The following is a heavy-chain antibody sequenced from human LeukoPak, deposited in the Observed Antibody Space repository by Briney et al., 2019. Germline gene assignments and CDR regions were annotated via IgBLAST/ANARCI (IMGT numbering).Heavy chain of an antibody. Sequence: PGRSLRLSCAASGFTFSSYGMHWVRQAPGKGLEWVAVISYDGSSKYYADSVKGRFAISRDNSKNTLYLQMNSLRADDTAVYYCAKESGYDVDFDCWGQGTLVTVSS. CDR2: ISYDGSSK. V-gene: IGHV3-30*18. CDR3: AKESGYDVDFDC. D-gene: IGHD5-12*01. CDR1: GFTFSSYG. J-gene: IGHJ4*02.